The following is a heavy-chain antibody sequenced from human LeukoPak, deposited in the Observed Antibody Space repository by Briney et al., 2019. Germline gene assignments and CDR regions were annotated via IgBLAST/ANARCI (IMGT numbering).Heavy chain of an antibody. J-gene: IGHJ2*01. Sequence: GGSLRLSCEASGFTFNAHAVNWVRQAPGKGLEWVSVISGDVRDTNYANPVKGRFPISRDNSKNAVFLQMDSLRAEDTAMYYCAKDGYYSSANHFARLHFDLWGRGTLVTVSS. CDR3: AKDGYYSSANHFARLHFDL. D-gene: IGHD3-10*01. CDR1: GFTFNAHA. V-gene: IGHV3-23*01. CDR2: ISGDVRDT.